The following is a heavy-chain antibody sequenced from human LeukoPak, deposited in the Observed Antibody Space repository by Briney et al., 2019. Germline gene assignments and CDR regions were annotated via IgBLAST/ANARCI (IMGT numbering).Heavy chain of an antibody. CDR1: GFTFSSYS. J-gene: IGHJ3*02. CDR3: ARGFFVEGAFDI. CDR2: ISSSSSYI. Sequence: GGSLRLSCAASGFTFSSYSMNWLRQAPGKGLEWVSSISSSSSYIYYADSVKGRFTISRDNAKNSLYLQMNSLRAEDTAVYYCARGFFVEGAFDIWGQGTMVTVSS. D-gene: IGHD3-3*01. V-gene: IGHV3-21*01.